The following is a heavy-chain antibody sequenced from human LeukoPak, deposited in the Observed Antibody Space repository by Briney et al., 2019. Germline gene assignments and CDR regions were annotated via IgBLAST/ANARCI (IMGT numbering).Heavy chain of an antibody. Sequence: GGSLRLSCAASGFTFSRSWMSWVRQPPGKGLEWVANMSPDGSTKYHMDSVKGRFTISRDNAKDSLYLEMSRLRDDDTAMYYCATGASGSWDFGGQGTLVTVSS. CDR2: MSPDGSTK. J-gene: IGHJ4*02. CDR3: ATGASGSWDF. D-gene: IGHD6-13*01. V-gene: IGHV3-7*03. CDR1: GFTFSRSW.